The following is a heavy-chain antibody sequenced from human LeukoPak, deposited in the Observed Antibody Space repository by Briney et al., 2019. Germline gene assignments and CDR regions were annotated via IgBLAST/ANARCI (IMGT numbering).Heavy chain of an antibody. CDR1: GFTVSSNY. D-gene: IGHD5-12*01. Sequence: GGFLRLSCAASGFTVSSNYMSWVRQAPGKGLEWVSVIYSGGSTYYADSVKGRFTISRDNSKNTLYLQMNSLRAEDTAVYYCAVTLRDYYYNGMDVWGQGTTVTVSS. J-gene: IGHJ6*02. CDR2: IYSGGST. V-gene: IGHV3-53*01. CDR3: AVTLRDYYYNGMDV.